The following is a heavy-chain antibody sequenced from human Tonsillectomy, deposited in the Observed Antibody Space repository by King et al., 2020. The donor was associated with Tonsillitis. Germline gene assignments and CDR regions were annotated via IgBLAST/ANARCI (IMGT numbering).Heavy chain of an antibody. CDR2: ISNDGSNK. D-gene: IGHD6-13*01. J-gene: IGHJ1*01. CDR3: ARGATSSSWSHLQH. Sequence: VQLVESGGGVVQPGRSLRLSCAASGFTFSSYAMHWVRQAPGKGLEWVAVISNDGSNKYYADSVKGRFTISRDNSKNTLYLQMNSLRAEDTAVYYCARGATSSSWSHLQHWGQGTRVTVSS. CDR1: GFTFSSYA. V-gene: IGHV3-30-3*01.